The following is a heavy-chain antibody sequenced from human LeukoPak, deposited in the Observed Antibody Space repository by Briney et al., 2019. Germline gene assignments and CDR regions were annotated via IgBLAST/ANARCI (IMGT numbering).Heavy chain of an antibody. CDR2: INLSGGST. CDR1: GYTFTSYC. V-gene: IGHV1-46*01. J-gene: IGHJ6*03. D-gene: IGHD6-6*01. Sequence: ASVKVSCKASGYTFTSYCMHWVRQAPGQGLEWMGIINLSGGSTSYAQKFQGRVTMTRDMSTSTVYMELSSLRSEDTAVYYCARTRLEYSSSSDYYYYMDVWGKGTTVTVSS. CDR3: ARTRLEYSSSSDYYYYMDV.